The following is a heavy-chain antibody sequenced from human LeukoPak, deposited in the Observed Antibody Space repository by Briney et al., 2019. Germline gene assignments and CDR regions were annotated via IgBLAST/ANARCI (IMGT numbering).Heavy chain of an antibody. V-gene: IGHV4-59*08. J-gene: IGHJ5*02. Sequence: SETLSLTCTVSGGSINNYYWSWIRQPPGKGLEWIGYISYSGSTDYNPSLKSRVIISIDTSKNQFSLKLSSVTAADTAVYYCARRDTNSGVDPWGQGTLVTVSS. D-gene: IGHD2-15*01. CDR3: ARRDTNSGVDP. CDR1: GGSINNYY. CDR2: ISYSGST.